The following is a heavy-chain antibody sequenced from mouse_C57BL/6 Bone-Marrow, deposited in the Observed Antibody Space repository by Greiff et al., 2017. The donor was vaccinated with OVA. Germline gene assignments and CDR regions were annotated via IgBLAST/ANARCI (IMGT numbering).Heavy chain of an antibody. D-gene: IGHD1-1*02. CDR3: ARVGYYGNGGYFDV. V-gene: IGHV1-72*01. CDR1: GYTFTSYW. CDR2: IDPNSGGT. J-gene: IGHJ1*03. Sequence: VQLQQSGAELVKPGASVTLSCKASGYTFTSYWMHWVKQRPGRGLEWIGRIDPNSGGTQYNEKFKSKATLTVAKSSSTAYMQLSSLTSEDSAGYYCARVGYYGNGGYFDVWGTGTTVTVSS.